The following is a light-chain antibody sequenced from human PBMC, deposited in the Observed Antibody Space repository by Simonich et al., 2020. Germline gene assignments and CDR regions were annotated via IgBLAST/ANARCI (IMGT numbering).Light chain of an antibody. V-gene: IGLV2-11*01. CDR3: CSYAGSYTLV. CDR2: DVR. Sequence: QSALTQPRSVSGSPGQSVTISCTGTSSDVGGYNYVSWYQQHPGKAPKLMIYDVRKRPSGVPDSFSGSKSGNTASLTISGLQAEDEADYYCCSYAGSYTLVFGGGTKLTVL. J-gene: IGLJ3*02. CDR1: SSDVGGYNY.